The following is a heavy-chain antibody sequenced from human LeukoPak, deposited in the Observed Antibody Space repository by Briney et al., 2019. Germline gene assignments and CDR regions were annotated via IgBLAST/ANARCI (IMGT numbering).Heavy chain of an antibody. J-gene: IGHJ4*02. Sequence: SETLSLTCAVYGGSFSGYYWSWIRQPPGKGLEWIGEINHSGSTNYNPSLKSRVTISVDTSKNQFSLKLSSVTAADTAVYYCAKSHVPYYYDSSGRDYWGQGTLVTVSS. CDR1: GGSFSGYY. CDR3: AKSHVPYYYDSSGRDY. V-gene: IGHV4-34*01. D-gene: IGHD3-22*01. CDR2: INHSGST.